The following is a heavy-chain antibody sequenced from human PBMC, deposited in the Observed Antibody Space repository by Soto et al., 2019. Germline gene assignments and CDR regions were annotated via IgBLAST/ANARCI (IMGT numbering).Heavy chain of an antibody. J-gene: IGHJ4*02. D-gene: IGHD3-9*01. Sequence: QVQLVQSGAEVKKPGSSVKVSCKASGGTFSSYAISWVRQAPGQGLEWMGGIIPIFSTGNYAQQFQGRVTITADESTSTADMELRSLRSEDTAVYSCARGGYYDIVTGSLPAFDYWGQGTLVTVSS. CDR1: GGTFSSYA. V-gene: IGHV1-69*12. CDR3: ARGGYYDIVTGSLPAFDY. CDR2: IIPIFSTG.